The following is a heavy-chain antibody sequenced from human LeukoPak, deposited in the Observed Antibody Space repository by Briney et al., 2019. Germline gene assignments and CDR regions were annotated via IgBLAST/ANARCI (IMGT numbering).Heavy chain of an antibody. D-gene: IGHD1-26*01. CDR3: ARVEWELGYFDY. V-gene: IGHV4-59*01. CDR1: GGSISSYY. Sequence: SGTLSLTCTVSGGSISSYYWSWIRQPPGKGLEWIGYIYYSGSTNYNPSLKSRVTISVDTSKNQFSLKLSSVTAADTAVYYCARVEWELGYFDYWGQGTLVTVSS. CDR2: IYYSGST. J-gene: IGHJ4*02.